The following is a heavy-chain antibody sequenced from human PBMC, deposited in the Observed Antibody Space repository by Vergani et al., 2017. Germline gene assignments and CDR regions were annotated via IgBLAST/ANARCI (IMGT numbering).Heavy chain of an antibody. J-gene: IGHJ6*03. CDR2: MNPNSGNT. CDR1: GYTFTSYD. D-gene: IGHD4-17*01. V-gene: IGHV1-8*01. CDR3: ARGLSGGDYVYYYYYMDV. Sequence: QVQLVQSGAEVKKPGASVKVSCKASGYTFTSYDINWVRQATGQGLEWMGWMNPNSGNTGYAQKFQGRVTMTRNTSISTAYMELSSLRSEDTAEYYCARGLSGGDYVYYYYYMDVWGKGTTVTVSS.